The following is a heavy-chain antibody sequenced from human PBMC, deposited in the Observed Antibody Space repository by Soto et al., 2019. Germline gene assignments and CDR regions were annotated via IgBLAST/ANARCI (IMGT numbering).Heavy chain of an antibody. Sequence: ASVKVSCKASGYTFTSYAMHWVRQAPGQRLEWMGWINAGNGNTKYSQKFQGRVTITRDTSASTAYMELSSLRSEDTAVYYCARDLEHVVTAMVVGRGWFDPWGQGTLVTVS. V-gene: IGHV1-3*01. CDR1: GYTFTSYA. CDR3: ARDLEHVVTAMVVGRGWFDP. CDR2: INAGNGNT. J-gene: IGHJ5*02. D-gene: IGHD5-18*01.